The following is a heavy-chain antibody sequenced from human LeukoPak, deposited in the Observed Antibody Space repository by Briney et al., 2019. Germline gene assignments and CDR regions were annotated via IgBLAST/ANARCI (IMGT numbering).Heavy chain of an antibody. CDR1: GGSFSGYY. CDR2: INHSGST. D-gene: IGHD6-13*01. CDR3: ARDHGSSWAQ. V-gene: IGHV4-34*01. Sequence: KPSETLSLTCAVYGGSFSGYYWSWIRQPPGKGLEWIGEINHSGSTNYNPSLKSRVTISVDMSKNQFSLKLSSVTAADTAVYYCARDHGSSWAQWGQGTLVTVSS. J-gene: IGHJ4*02.